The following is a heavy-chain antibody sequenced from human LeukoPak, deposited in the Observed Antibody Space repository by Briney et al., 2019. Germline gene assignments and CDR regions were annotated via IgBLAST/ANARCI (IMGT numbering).Heavy chain of an antibody. CDR2: IRYSGST. J-gene: IGHJ5*02. CDR3: ATSDTVSTYNWFDP. CDR1: GGSISSNTYF. D-gene: IGHD5/OR15-5a*01. Sequence: SETLSLTCNVSGGSISSNTYFWGWIRRPPGKGLEWIGSIRYSGSTYYNPSLRSRVTISVDTSNNQFSLHLTSLTAADTAVYYCATSDTVSTYNWFDPWGLGTLVTVS. V-gene: IGHV4-39*01.